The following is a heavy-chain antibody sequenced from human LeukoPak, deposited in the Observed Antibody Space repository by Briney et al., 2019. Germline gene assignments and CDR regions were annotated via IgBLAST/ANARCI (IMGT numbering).Heavy chain of an antibody. CDR3: AHRKYYFDNNYPGYFDS. CDR1: GFSLSTNGVG. D-gene: IGHD3-22*01. J-gene: IGHJ4*02. Sequence: SGPTLVNPTQTLTLTCTFSGFSLSTNGVGVGWIRQPPGKALEWLAPIYWNEDKRYSPSLKSRLAITKDTSKNQVVLTMTNMDPVDTATYYCAHRKYYFDNNYPGYFDSWGQGALVTVSS. V-gene: IGHV2-5*01. CDR2: IYWNEDK.